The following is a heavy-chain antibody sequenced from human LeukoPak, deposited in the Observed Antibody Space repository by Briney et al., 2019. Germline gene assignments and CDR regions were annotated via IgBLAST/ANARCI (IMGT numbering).Heavy chain of an antibody. V-gene: IGHV1-46*01. CDR3: ARDSGMKQQLDYFDY. J-gene: IGHJ4*02. CDR2: INPSGGST. D-gene: IGHD6-13*01. Sequence: GASVKVSCKASGYTFTSYYMHWVRQAPGQGLEWMGIINPSGGSTSYTQKFQGRVAMTGDTSTSTVYMELSSLRSEDTAVYYCARDSGMKQQLDYFDYWGQGTLVTVSS. CDR1: GYTFTSYY.